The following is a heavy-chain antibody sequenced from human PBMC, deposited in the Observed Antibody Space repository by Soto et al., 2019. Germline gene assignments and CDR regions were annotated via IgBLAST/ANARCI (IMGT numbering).Heavy chain of an antibody. D-gene: IGHD3-3*01. CDR3: ARDLYDITIFGVANWFDP. Sequence: QVQLVQSGAEVKKPGSSVKVSCKASGGTFSSYAISWVRQAPGQGLEWMGGIIPIIGTANYAQKFQGRVTITADEATSTAYMELSSLRSEDTAVYYCARDLYDITIFGVANWFDPWGQGTLVTVSS. V-gene: IGHV1-69*01. J-gene: IGHJ5*02. CDR2: IIPIIGTA. CDR1: GGTFSSYA.